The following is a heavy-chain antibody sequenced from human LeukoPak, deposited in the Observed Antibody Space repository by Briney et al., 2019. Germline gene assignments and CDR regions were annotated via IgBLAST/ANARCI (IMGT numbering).Heavy chain of an antibody. CDR3: ATGYYEPFEK. J-gene: IGHJ4*02. Sequence: SETLSLTCTVSGGSISSYYWNWIRQPPGKGPEWIGCISDTGTTKYNPAFKSRVTISVDTSKNQFSLRLTSVTAADTAVYFCATGYYEPFEKWGQGTLVSVSS. V-gene: IGHV4-59*01. CDR1: GGSISSYY. CDR2: ISDTGTT. D-gene: IGHD3-22*01.